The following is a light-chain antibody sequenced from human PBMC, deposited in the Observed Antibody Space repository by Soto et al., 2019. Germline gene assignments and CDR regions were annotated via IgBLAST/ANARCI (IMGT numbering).Light chain of an antibody. Sequence: EIVLTQSPGTMSLSPGERATLSCRASQRVSSSYLAWYQQKPGQAPRLLIYGASSRATGIPDRFSGSGSGTDFTLTLSRLEPEDFAVYSCQHYGSSPPYAFGQGTKLEIQ. V-gene: IGKV3-20*01. CDR3: QHYGSSPPYA. CDR2: GAS. CDR1: QRVSSSY. J-gene: IGKJ2*01.